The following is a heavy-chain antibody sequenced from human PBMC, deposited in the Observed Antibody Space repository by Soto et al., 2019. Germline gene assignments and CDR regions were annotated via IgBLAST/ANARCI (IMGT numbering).Heavy chain of an antibody. V-gene: IGHV2-5*02. CDR3: SRTQLTMTANAFDI. D-gene: IGHD2-21*02. CDR1: GFSLTTTGEG. CDR2: IYWDDDK. Sequence: QITLKESGPTLVKPTQALTLTCSFSGFSLTTTGEGVGWIRQPPGKALEFLALIYWDDDKFYNPSLKNRLTTTKDTSKNQVVLTMTNMDPVDTATYSCSRTQLTMTANAFDIWGQGTSVTVSS. J-gene: IGHJ3*02.